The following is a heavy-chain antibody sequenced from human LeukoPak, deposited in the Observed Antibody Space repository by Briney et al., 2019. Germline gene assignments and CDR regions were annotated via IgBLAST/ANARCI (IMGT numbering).Heavy chain of an antibody. Sequence: ASVKVSCKASGYTFTSYFMHWVRQAPGQGLEWMGIGNPSGGSTSYAQKFQGRVTMTRDTSTSTVYMELSSLRSEDTAVYYCAGELLRGDAFDIWGQGTMVTVSS. J-gene: IGHJ3*02. V-gene: IGHV1-46*01. CDR3: AGELLRGDAFDI. CDR1: GYTFTSYF. CDR2: GNPSGGST.